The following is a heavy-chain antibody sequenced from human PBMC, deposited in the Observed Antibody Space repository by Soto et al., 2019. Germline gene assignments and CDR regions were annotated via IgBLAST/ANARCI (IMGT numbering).Heavy chain of an antibody. J-gene: IGHJ4*02. D-gene: IGHD7-27*01. CDR1: GFTFSSYA. V-gene: IGHV3-30-3*01. Sequence: QVQLVESGGGVVQPGRSLRLSCAASGFTFSSYAMHWVRQAPGKGLEWVAVISYDGSNKYYADSVKGRFTISRDNSKNTLYLQMNSLRAEDTAVYYCASDWAHLDYWGQGTLVTVSS. CDR3: ASDWAHLDY. CDR2: ISYDGSNK.